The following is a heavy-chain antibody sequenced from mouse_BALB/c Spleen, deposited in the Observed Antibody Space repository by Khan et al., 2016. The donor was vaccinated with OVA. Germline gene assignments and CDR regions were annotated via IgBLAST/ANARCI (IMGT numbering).Heavy chain of an antibody. Sequence: EVQLVESGPGLVKPSQSLSLTCTVTGYSITSDYAWNWIRQFPGNKLEWMGFICYSGNTNYNPSLKSRISITRDTSKNQFFLQLNSVTTEDTATYYCARVYGGDFDYWGQGTTLTVSS. CDR2: ICYSGNT. D-gene: IGHD1-1*01. V-gene: IGHV3-2*02. CDR1: GYSITSDYA. CDR3: ARVYGGDFDY. J-gene: IGHJ2*01.